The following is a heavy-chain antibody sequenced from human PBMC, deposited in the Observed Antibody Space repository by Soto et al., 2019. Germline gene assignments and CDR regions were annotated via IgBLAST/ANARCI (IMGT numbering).Heavy chain of an antibody. J-gene: IGHJ4*02. CDR3: ARVVTHVPDY. V-gene: IGHV5-51*01. CDR1: GYSFASYW. D-gene: IGHD2-21*02. Sequence: GESLKISCKVSGYSFASYWIGCVRQMPGKGLEWMGMIYPGDSDTRYSPSFQGQVSFSADKSISTAYLQWSSLKASDTAMYYCARVVTHVPDYWGQGTLVTVSS. CDR2: IYPGDSDT.